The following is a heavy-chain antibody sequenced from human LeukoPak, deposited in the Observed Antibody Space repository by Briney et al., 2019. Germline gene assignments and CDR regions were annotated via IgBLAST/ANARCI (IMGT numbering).Heavy chain of an antibody. V-gene: IGHV3-15*01. J-gene: IGHJ4*02. CDR2: IKSKTDGGTT. Sequence: PGRSLRLSCAASGFTFSSYAMHWVRQAPGKGLEWVGRIKSKTDGGTTDYAAPVKGRFTISRDDSKNTLYLQMNSLKTEDTAVYYCTTDVGFLAGGGFDYWGQGTLVTVSS. CDR3: TTDVGFLAGGGFDY. D-gene: IGHD2-15*01. CDR1: GFTFSSYA.